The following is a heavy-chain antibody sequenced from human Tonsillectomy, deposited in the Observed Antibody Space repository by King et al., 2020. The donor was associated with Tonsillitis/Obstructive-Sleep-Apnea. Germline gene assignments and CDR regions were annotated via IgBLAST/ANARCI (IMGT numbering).Heavy chain of an antibody. CDR3: ARQQYYYYYMDV. J-gene: IGHJ6*03. Sequence: VQLQESGPGLVKPSETLSLTCTVSGGSISSSSYYWGWIRQPPGKGLEWIGSIYYSGSTYYNPSLKSRVTISVDTSKNQFSLKLSSVTAADTAVYYCARQQYYYYYMDVWGKGTTVTVSS. CDR2: IYYSGST. V-gene: IGHV4-39*01. CDR1: GGSISSSSYY.